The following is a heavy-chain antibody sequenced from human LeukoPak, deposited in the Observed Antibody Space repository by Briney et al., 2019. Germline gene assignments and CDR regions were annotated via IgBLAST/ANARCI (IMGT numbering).Heavy chain of an antibody. CDR3: AREYYYDSSGYYFNAFDI. V-gene: IGHV1-18*01. J-gene: IGHJ3*02. CDR2: ISAYNGNT. CDR1: GYTFTSYG. Sequence: EASVKVSCKASGYTFTSYGISWVRQAPGQGLEWMGWISAYNGNTNYAQKLQGRVTMTTDTSTSTAYMEPRSLRSDDTAVYYCAREYYYDSSGYYFNAFDIWGQGTMVTVSS. D-gene: IGHD3-22*01.